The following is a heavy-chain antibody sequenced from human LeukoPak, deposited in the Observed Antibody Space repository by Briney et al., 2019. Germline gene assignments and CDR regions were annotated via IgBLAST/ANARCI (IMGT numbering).Heavy chain of an antibody. CDR3: ARDITSHYYYDSSGYYPSATDY. D-gene: IGHD3-22*01. V-gene: IGHV3-33*05. J-gene: IGHJ4*02. Sequence: GGSLRLSCAASGLTFSNYGMHWVRQAPGKGLEWVAVISYDGSNKYYADSVKGRFTISRDNSKNTLYLQMNSLRAEDTAVYFCARDITSHYYYDSSGYYPSATDYWGQGTLVTVSS. CDR2: ISYDGSNK. CDR1: GLTFSNYG.